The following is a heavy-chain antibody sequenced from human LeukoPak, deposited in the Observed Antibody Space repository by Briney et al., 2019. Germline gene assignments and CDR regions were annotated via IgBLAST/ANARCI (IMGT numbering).Heavy chain of an antibody. Sequence: PGGTLRLSCAGSGITIRNYGMTWVRQAPGRGLQWVSSINNSGTRTFYEDSVKGRFTISRDDSKNTMYLQMNSLRAEHTAVYYCARFRYSSSYFDYWGQGTLVTVSS. CDR2: INNSGTRT. J-gene: IGHJ4*02. CDR1: GITIRNYG. V-gene: IGHV3-23*05. D-gene: IGHD6-6*01. CDR3: ARFRYSSSYFDY.